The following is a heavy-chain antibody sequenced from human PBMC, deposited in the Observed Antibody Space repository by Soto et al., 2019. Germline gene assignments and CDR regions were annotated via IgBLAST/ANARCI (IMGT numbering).Heavy chain of an antibody. CDR3: ARIVGKQWLAKAYYFGY. V-gene: IGHV4-34*01. CDR2: INHSGST. Sequence: PSETLSLTCAVYGGSFSGYYWSWIRQPPGKGLEWIGEINHSGSTNYNPSLKSRVTISVDTSKNQFSLKLSSVTAEDTAVYYCARIVGKQWLAKAYYFGYWGQGTLVTVSS. CDR1: GGSFSGYY. J-gene: IGHJ4*02. D-gene: IGHD6-19*01.